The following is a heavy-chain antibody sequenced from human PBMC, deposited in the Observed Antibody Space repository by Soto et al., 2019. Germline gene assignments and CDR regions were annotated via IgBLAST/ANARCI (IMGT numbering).Heavy chain of an antibody. CDR2: ISPYNGNT. D-gene: IGHD5-12*01. CDR3: AVAPLWAEYFHH. J-gene: IGHJ1*01. CDR1: GYTFTSYG. V-gene: IGHV1-18*01. Sequence: QVQLVQSGAEVKKPGASVKVSCKASGYTFTSYGITWVRQAPGEGLEWMGWISPYNGNTNYAQKLRGRVTMTTDTSTSTGFMELRSLRSDDTAVYYCAVAPLWAEYFHHWGQGTLVTVSS.